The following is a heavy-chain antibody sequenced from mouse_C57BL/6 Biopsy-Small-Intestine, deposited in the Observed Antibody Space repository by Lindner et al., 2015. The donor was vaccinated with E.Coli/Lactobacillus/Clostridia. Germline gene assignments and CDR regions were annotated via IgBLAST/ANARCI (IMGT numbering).Heavy chain of an antibody. V-gene: IGHV1-9*01. D-gene: IGHD4-1*01. CDR3: ARPDWDWYFDV. CDR1: GYTFTGYW. CDR2: NLPGSVST. Sequence: VQLQESGAELMKPGASVKLSCKAAGYTFTGYWIEWVKQRPGQGLEWIGENLPGSVSTNFNEKFKGKATFTADTSSNTAYMQLSSLTTEDSAIYYCARPDWDWYFDVWGTGTTVTVSS. J-gene: IGHJ1*03.